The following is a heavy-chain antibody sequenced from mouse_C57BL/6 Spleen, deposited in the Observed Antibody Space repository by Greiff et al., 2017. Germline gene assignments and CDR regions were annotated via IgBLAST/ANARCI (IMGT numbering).Heavy chain of an antibody. Sequence: VHLVESGPGLVAPSQSLSITCTVSGFSLTSYAISWVRQPPGKGLEWLGVIWTGGGTNYNSALKSRLSISKDNTKSQVFLKMNSLQTYDTARYYCARNIWDYDGSMDYWGQGTSVTVSS. CDR2: IWTGGGT. CDR3: ARNIWDYDGSMDY. D-gene: IGHD2-4*01. J-gene: IGHJ4*01. CDR1: GFSLTSYA. V-gene: IGHV2-9-1*01.